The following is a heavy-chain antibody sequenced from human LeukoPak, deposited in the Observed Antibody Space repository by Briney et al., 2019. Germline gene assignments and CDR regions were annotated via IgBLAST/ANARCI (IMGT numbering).Heavy chain of an antibody. CDR1: GGPISVGGHH. Sequence: SQTLSLTCTVSGGPISVGGHHWSWIRQHPGKGLEWIGYIYYSGSTYYNPSLRSRVTISVDTSKNQFSLKLSSVTAADTAVYYCARIDRAVAGTIDYWGQGTLVTVSS. D-gene: IGHD6-19*01. CDR3: ARIDRAVAGTIDY. V-gene: IGHV4-31*02. CDR2: IYYSGST. J-gene: IGHJ4*02.